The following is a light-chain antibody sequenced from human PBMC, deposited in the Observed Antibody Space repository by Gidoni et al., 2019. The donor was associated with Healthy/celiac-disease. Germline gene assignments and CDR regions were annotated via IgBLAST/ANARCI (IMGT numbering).Light chain of an antibody. Sequence: EIVWTQSPATLSLSPGERATLSCRASQSVSSYLAWYQQKPGQAPRLLIYDASNRATGIPARFSCSGSGTDFTLTISSLEPEDFAVYYCQQRSNWPTWTFXKXPRWKSN. CDR3: QQRSNWPTWT. V-gene: IGKV3-11*01. CDR1: QSVSSY. J-gene: IGKJ1*01. CDR2: DAS.